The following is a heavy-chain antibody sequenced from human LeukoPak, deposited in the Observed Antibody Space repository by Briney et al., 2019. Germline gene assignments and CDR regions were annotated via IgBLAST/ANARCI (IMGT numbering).Heavy chain of an antibody. J-gene: IGHJ4*02. CDR3: ARDEGYCSSTSCYTSFDY. CDR1: GGSISSYY. V-gene: IGHV4-4*07. Sequence: SETLSLTCTVSGGSISSYYWSWIRQPAGKGLEWIGRIYTSGSTNYNPSLKSRVTMSVDTSKNQFSLKLSSVTAADTAVYYCARDEGYCSSTSCYTSFDYXGQGTLVTVSS. D-gene: IGHD2-2*02. CDR2: IYTSGST.